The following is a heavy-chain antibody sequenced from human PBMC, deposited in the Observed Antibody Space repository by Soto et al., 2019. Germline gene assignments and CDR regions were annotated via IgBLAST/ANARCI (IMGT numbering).Heavy chain of an antibody. Sequence: QVQVVQSGAEVKKPGASVKVSCKASGYTLSNYAMHWVRQAPGQRLEWMGWINAGNGDIKYSQKFQGRVSITRDTSANKAYMELSSLRFEDTAVYYWARDGEGRAAAGMVSWGQGTLVTVSS. CDR2: INAGNGDI. J-gene: IGHJ5*02. V-gene: IGHV1-3*01. CDR1: GYTLSNYA. D-gene: IGHD6-13*01. CDR3: ARDGEGRAAAGMVS.